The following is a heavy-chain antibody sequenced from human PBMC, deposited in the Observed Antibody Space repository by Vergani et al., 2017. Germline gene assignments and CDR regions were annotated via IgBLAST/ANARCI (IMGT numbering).Heavy chain of an antibody. Sequence: QVQLVQSGAEVKKPGSSVKVSCKASGGTFSRYAISWVRQAPGQGLEVMGRIIPIFGTAKYAQKFQGRVTITAEESTSTAYMELCSLRSEDTSVYYCARVMVGELWSYFDYWGQGTLVTVSS. V-gene: IGHV1-69*18. J-gene: IGHJ4*02. CDR1: GGTFSRYA. D-gene: IGHD3-10*02. CDR3: ARVMVGELWSYFDY. CDR2: IIPIFGTA.